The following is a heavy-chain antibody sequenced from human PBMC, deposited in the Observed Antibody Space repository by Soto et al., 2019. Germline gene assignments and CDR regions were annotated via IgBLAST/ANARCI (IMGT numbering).Heavy chain of an antibody. CDR3: AGLNTKFHWFDP. Sequence: SETLSLTCTVSGGSISSSSYYWGWIRQPPGKGLEWIGYIYHSGSTYYNPSLKSRVTISVDRSKNQFSLKLSSVTAADTAVYYCAGLNTKFHWFDPWGQGTLVTVSS. D-gene: IGHD2-21*02. CDR2: IYHSGST. V-gene: IGHV4-39*07. J-gene: IGHJ5*02. CDR1: GGSISSSSYY.